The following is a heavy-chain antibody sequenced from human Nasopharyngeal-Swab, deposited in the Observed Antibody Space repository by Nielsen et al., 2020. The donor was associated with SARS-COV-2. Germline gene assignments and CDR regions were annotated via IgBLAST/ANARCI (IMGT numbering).Heavy chain of an antibody. J-gene: IGHJ4*02. D-gene: IGHD2-15*01. CDR1: GGSISSSSYY. CDR2: IYYSGST. CDR3: ARHLRDGVVVAAPYYFDY. Sequence: SETLSLTCTVSGGSISSSSYYWGWIRQPSGKGLEWIGSIYYSGSTYYNPSLKSRVTISVDTSKNQFSLKLSSVTAADTAVYYCARHLRDGVVVAAPYYFDYWGQGTLVTVSS. V-gene: IGHV4-39*01.